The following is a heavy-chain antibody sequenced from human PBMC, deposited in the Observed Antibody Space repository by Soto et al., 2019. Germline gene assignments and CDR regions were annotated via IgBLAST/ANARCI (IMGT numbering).Heavy chain of an antibody. J-gene: IGHJ6*03. CDR1: GGSISSYY. Sequence: SETLSLTCTVSGGSISSYYWSWIRQPPGKGLEWIGYIYYSGSTNYNPSLKSRVTISVDTSKNQFSLKLSSVTAADTAVYYCARVGGTSGWKVYYYYYYMDVWGKGTTVTVSS. D-gene: IGHD6-19*01. V-gene: IGHV4-59*01. CDR3: ARVGGTSGWKVYYYYYYMDV. CDR2: IYYSGST.